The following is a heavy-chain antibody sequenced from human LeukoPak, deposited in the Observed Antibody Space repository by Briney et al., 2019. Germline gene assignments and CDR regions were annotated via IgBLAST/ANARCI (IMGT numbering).Heavy chain of an antibody. V-gene: IGHV1-2*02. Sequence: ASVKVSCKASGYTFTGYYMHWVRQAHGQGLEWMGWINPNSGGTNYAQKFQGRVTMTRDTSISTAYMELSRLRSDDTAVYYCARVYYYDSSGYGYWGQGTLVTVSS. CDR1: GYTFTGYY. CDR3: ARVYYYDSSGYGY. CDR2: INPNSGGT. D-gene: IGHD3-22*01. J-gene: IGHJ4*02.